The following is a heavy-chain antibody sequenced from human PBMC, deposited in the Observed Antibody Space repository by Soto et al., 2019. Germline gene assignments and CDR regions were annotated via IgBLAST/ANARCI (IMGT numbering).Heavy chain of an antibody. J-gene: IGHJ4*02. Sequence: SGPTLVNPTQTRTLTCTFSGFSLNTPGMCVSWIRQPPGKALEWLALIDWDDDKYYSTSLKTRLTISKDSSNTQVVLTMTNMDPVDTATYYCARTFNGYPHYWGQGTLVTVSS. D-gene: IGHD5-18*01. CDR3: ARTFNGYPHY. CDR1: GFSLNTPGMC. V-gene: IGHV2-70*01. CDR2: IDWDDDK.